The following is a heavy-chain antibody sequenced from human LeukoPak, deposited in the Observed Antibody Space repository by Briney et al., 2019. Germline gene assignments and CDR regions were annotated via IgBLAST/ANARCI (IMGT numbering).Heavy chain of an antibody. V-gene: IGHV3-30*02. J-gene: IGHJ4*02. CDR3: AKDPTHYRVWDYYETIGLSY. D-gene: IGHD3-22*01. Sequence: PGGSLRLSCAASGFTFSSYGMHRVRQAPGKGLEWVTFIRYDGSNKYYADSVKGRFTISRDNSKNTLNLHMNSLRAEDTAVYYCAKDPTHYRVWDYYETIGLSYWGQGTLVTVSS. CDR2: IRYDGSNK. CDR1: GFTFSSYG.